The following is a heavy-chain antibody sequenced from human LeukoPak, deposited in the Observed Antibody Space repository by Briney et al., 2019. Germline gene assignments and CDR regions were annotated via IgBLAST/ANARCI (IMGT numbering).Heavy chain of an antibody. CDR2: IDWNSRST. Sequence: GGSLRLSCAASGFTFEDYAMQWVRLSPGKGLEWVSRIDWNSRSTVYADSVRGRFTISRDNAKNSLYLQMNSLRPEDTALYYCARDRRPLTGYNAQDYWGQGTLVTVSS. CDR3: ARDRRPLTGYNAQDY. D-gene: IGHD3-9*01. J-gene: IGHJ4*02. CDR1: GFTFEDYA. V-gene: IGHV3-9*01.